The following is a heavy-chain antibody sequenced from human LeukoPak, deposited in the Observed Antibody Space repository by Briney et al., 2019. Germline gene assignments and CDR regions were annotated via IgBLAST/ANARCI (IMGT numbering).Heavy chain of an antibody. CDR1: GYTLTGYY. CDR3: ARGRASAGGYSGYDWGDYFDP. CDR2: MNPNSGRT. Sequence: ASMKVSCKASGYTLTGYYMHWVRQATGQGLQWVGWMNPNSGRTASAQKFQGRVAITWNTSITTAYMELASLRSEDTAVYYCARGRASAGGYSGYDWGDYFDPWGQGTLVTVSP. V-gene: IGHV1-8*03. J-gene: IGHJ5*02. D-gene: IGHD5-12*01.